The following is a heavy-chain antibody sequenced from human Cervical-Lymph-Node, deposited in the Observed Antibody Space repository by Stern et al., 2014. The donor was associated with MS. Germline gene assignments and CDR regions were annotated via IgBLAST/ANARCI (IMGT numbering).Heavy chain of an antibody. D-gene: IGHD2-21*01. V-gene: IGHV2-70*01. Sequence: QITLKESGPALVKPTQTLTLTCTFSGFSLSTTGMCLSWIRQPPGKALEWLALLDWDGDKYYSTALKTRLTISKDTSKNQVVLTMTNMAPLDTATYFCVRAREGYYFDYWGQGIPGTVSS. CDR1: GFSLSTTGMC. J-gene: IGHJ4*02. CDR3: VRAREGYYFDY. CDR2: LDWDGDK.